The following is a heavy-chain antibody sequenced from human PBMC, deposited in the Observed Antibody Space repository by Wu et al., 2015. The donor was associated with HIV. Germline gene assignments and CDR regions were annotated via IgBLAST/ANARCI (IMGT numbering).Heavy chain of an antibody. V-gene: IGHV1-69*13. CDR3: AATGIAVAGTYYYYYYMDV. CDR1: GGTFSSYV. J-gene: IGHJ6*03. D-gene: IGHD6-19*01. CDR2: IIPIFGTP. Sequence: QVQLVQSGAEVKKPGSSVKVSCKASGGTFSSYVISWVRQAPGQGLEWMGRIIPIFGTPNYAQKFQGRVTITADESTSTAYMELSSLRSEDTAVYYCAATGIAVAGTYYYYYYMDVWAKGPRSPSP.